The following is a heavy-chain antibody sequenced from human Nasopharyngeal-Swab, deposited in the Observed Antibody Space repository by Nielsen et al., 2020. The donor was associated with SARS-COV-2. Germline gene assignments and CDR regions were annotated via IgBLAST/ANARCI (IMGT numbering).Heavy chain of an antibody. J-gene: IGHJ3*02. V-gene: IGHV4-34*01. CDR1: GGSFRGYY. CDR3: ARASRRGDAFDI. Sequence: SETLSLTCAVYGGSFRGYYWSWIRQPPGKGLEWIGEINHSGSTNYNPSLKSRVTISVDTSKNQFSLKLSSVTAADTAVYYCARASRRGDAFDIWGQGTMVTVSS. CDR2: INHSGST.